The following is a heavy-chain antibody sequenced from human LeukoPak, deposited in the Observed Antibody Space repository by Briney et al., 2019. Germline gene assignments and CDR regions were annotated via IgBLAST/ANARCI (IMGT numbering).Heavy chain of an antibody. V-gene: IGHV3-23*01. Sequence: PGGSLRLSCAASGFTFSSYGMSWVRQAPGMGLEWVSAISGSGGSTYYADCVRGRFTISRDNSKNTVHLQMNSLRAEDSAVYYCAKNAGYSYGLYYFDYWGQGTLVTVSS. CDR2: ISGSGGST. J-gene: IGHJ4*02. D-gene: IGHD5-18*01. CDR3: AKNAGYSYGLYYFDY. CDR1: GFTFSSYG.